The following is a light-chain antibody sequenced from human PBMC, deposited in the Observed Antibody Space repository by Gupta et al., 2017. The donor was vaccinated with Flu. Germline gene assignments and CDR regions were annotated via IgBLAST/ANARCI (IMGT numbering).Light chain of an antibody. CDR3: RSYDGINRRV. CDR2: EDS. V-gene: IGLV6-57*01. J-gene: IGLJ3*02. Sequence: NFLLTQPPSVSASPGKTVTISCTLSSGAIASNYVQWYQQRPGTSPTTVIFEDSQRPSGGPDRFSGSIDSSSNAASLTITGLKTEDEADYYCRSYDGINRRVFGGGTKLTVL. CDR1: SGAIASNY.